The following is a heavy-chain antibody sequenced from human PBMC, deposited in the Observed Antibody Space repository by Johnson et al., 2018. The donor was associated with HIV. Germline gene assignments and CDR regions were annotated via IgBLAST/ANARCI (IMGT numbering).Heavy chain of an antibody. D-gene: IGHD2-21*01. CDR1: GFTFSSYD. V-gene: IGHV3-13*01. J-gene: IGHJ3*01. CDR2: IGTAGDT. CDR3: ARLRWGSGDPLHDAFDV. Sequence: VLLVESGGGLVQPGGSLRLSCAASGFTFSSYDMHWVRQATGKGLEWVSAIGTAGDTYYPGSVKGRFTISRENAKNSLYLQMNSLRAGDTAVYYCARLRWGSGDPLHDAFDVWGQGTMVTVSS.